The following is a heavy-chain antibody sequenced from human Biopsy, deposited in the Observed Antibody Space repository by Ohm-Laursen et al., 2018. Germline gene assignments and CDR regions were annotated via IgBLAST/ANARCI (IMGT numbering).Heavy chain of an antibody. CDR1: GFTFTNYA. V-gene: IGHV3-23*01. CDR2: ISASVDSK. J-gene: IGHJ5*02. CDR3: ATGPVQMVYANLRGEFAS. Sequence: SLRLSCSASGFTFTNYAMSWIRQAPGKGLEWVSKISASVDSKYYGDSVTGRFTISRDSSTNTLYLQMNGLRSDDTAVYYCATGPVQMVYANLRGEFASWGQGALVTVSS. D-gene: IGHD2-8*01.